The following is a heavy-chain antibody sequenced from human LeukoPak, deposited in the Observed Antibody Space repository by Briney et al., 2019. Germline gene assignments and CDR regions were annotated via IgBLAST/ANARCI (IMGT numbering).Heavy chain of an antibody. D-gene: IGHD1-26*01. J-gene: IGHJ3*02. CDR1: GGTFSSYA. CDR3: ARDYSVGPLVGAPCI. Sequence: SVKVSYKASGGTFSSYAISWVRQAPGQGLEWMGRIIPILGIANYAQKFQGRVTITADKSTSTAYMELSSLRSEDTAVYYCARDYSVGPLVGAPCIWGQGTMVTVSS. V-gene: IGHV1-69*04. CDR2: IIPILGIA.